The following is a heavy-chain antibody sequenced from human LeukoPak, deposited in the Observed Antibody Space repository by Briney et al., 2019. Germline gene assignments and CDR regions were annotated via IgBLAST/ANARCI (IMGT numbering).Heavy chain of an antibody. V-gene: IGHV3-53*01. CDR2: IYSGGST. D-gene: IGHD1-26*01. CDR1: GFTVSSNY. Sequence: GGSLRLSCAASGFTVSSNYMSWVRQAPGKGLEWVSVIYSGGSTYYADSVKGRFTISIDNSKNTLYLQMNSLRAEDTAVYYCARDSLRSHGMDVWGKGTTVTVSS. J-gene: IGHJ6*04. CDR3: ARDSLRSHGMDV.